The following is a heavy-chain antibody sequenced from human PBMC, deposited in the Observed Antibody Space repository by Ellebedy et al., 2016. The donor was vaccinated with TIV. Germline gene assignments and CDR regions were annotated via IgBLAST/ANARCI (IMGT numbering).Heavy chain of an antibody. J-gene: IGHJ3*02. CDR2: IYYSGST. CDR3: ARMGSGGDIFDAFDI. CDR1: GGSISSYY. Sequence: MPSETLSLTCTVSGGSISSYYWGWIRQPPGKGLEWIGSIYYSGSTYYNPSLKSRVTISVDTSKNQFSLKLSSVTAAETAVYYCARMGSGGDIFDAFDIWGQGTMVTVSS. D-gene: IGHD2-15*01. V-gene: IGHV4-39*01.